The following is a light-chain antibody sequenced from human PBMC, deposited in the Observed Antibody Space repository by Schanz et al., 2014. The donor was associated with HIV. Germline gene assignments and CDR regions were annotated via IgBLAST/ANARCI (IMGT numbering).Light chain of an antibody. J-gene: IGLJ3*02. CDR1: SSDIGGYNV. CDR2: DVS. CDR3: SSYTSSSTWV. V-gene: IGLV2-14*01. Sequence: QSVLTQPASVSGAPGQSITLSCTGTSSDIGGYNVVSWYQQHPGKAPKLMIYDVSNRPSGVSNRFSGSKSGNTASLTISGLQAEDEADYYCSSYTSSSTWVFGGGTKLTVL.